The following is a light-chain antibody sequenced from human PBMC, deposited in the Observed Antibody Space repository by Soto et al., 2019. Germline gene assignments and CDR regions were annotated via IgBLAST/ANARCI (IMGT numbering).Light chain of an antibody. CDR3: QHYNDXPYT. CDR1: QTIDNT. Sequence: EIVMTQSPATLSLSPGEIATLSWRAIQTIDNTLDWYQRKPGQAPRILIYDASTRATGVPARLSGSGSGTDFTLTISSLQSEDFAVYYCQHYNDXPYTFGQGTKV. CDR2: DAS. J-gene: IGKJ2*01. V-gene: IGKV3-15*01.